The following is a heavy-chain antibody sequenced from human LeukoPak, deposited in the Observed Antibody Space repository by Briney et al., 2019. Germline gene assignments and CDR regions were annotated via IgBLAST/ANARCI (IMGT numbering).Heavy chain of an antibody. CDR2: IYYNGIT. Sequence: PSETLSLTCTVSGDSISSGDYYWTWIRQPPGKGLEWIGYIYYNGITYYNPSLKSRVIISVDQPKKQFSLKLSSVTPADTAVYYCAGAVTGYYLSHYYFPYWGRGTLVTVSS. CDR3: AGAVTGYYLSHYYFPY. V-gene: IGHV4-30-4*01. J-gene: IGHJ4*02. CDR1: GDSISSGDYY. D-gene: IGHD3-9*01.